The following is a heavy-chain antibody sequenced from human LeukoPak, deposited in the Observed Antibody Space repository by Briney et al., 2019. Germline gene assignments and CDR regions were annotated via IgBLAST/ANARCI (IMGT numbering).Heavy chain of an antibody. CDR2: IRYDGSNE. J-gene: IGHJ3*02. CDR1: GFTSYSFG. CDR3: ASRGVVTGWYDAFDI. Sequence: GGSLRLSCAVSGFTSYSFGMSWVRQAPGKGLEWVSFIRYDGSNEYYADSVRGRFTISRDNSKNTLYLQMNSLRAEDTAVYYCASRGVVTGWYDAFDIWGQGTMVTVSS. V-gene: IGHV3-30*02. D-gene: IGHD1-14*01.